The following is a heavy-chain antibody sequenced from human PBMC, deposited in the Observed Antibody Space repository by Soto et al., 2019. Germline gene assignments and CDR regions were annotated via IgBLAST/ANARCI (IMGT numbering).Heavy chain of an antibody. D-gene: IGHD1-26*01. Sequence: GGSLRLSCAASGFTVRNNYMSWVRQAPGKGLEWVSIIYSGGAKDYADSVKGRFTIFSDDLKNTVYLQMNRLRVDDTAVYYCVRDRRVGPAHWGQGTLVTVSS. V-gene: IGHV3-53*01. CDR3: VRDRRVGPAH. J-gene: IGHJ4*02. CDR2: IYSGGAK. CDR1: GFTVRNNY.